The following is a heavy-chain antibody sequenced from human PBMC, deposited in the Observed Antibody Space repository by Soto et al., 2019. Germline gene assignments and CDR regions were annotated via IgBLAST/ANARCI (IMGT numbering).Heavy chain of an antibody. J-gene: IGHJ6*02. V-gene: IGHV1-46*01. CDR3: ARDPPAPLRITMVRGAIRSYGMDV. D-gene: IGHD3-10*01. CDR1: GYTFTSYY. Sequence: GASVKVSCKASGYTFTSYYMHWVRQAPGQGLEWMGIINPSGGSTSYAQKFQGRVTMTRDTSTSTVYMELSSLRSEDTAVYYCARDPPAPLRITMVRGAIRSYGMDVWGQGTTVTVSS. CDR2: INPSGGST.